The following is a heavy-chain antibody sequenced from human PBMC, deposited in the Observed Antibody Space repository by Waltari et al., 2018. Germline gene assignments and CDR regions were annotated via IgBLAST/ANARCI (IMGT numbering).Heavy chain of an antibody. V-gene: IGHV4-59*08. D-gene: IGHD6-19*01. CDR1: GGSLNIYY. Sequence: QVQLQESGPGLVKPSETLSLTCTVSGGSLNIYYWSWIRQPPGKGLEWIGYAYYTGNTIYNPSLESRVTLSADTSKNQVSLRLRSVTAADTAVYYCARGMSSVWYGPFDYWGQGTLVTVSS. CDR2: AYYTGNT. J-gene: IGHJ4*02. CDR3: ARGMSSVWYGPFDY.